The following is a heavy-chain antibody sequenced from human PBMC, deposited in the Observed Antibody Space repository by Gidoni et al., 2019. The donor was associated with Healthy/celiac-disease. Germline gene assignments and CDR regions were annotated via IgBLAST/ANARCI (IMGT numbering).Heavy chain of an antibody. Sequence: QVQLVQSGAEVKKPGASVKVSCKVSGYPLTALSMHWVRQAPGKGLEWMGGFDPEDGETIYAQKFQGRVTMTEDTSTDTAYMELSSLRSEDTAVYYCATGDCSSTSCYAYFDYWGQGTLVTVSS. J-gene: IGHJ4*02. CDR2: FDPEDGET. CDR3: ATGDCSSTSCYAYFDY. D-gene: IGHD2-2*01. V-gene: IGHV1-24*01. CDR1: GYPLTALS.